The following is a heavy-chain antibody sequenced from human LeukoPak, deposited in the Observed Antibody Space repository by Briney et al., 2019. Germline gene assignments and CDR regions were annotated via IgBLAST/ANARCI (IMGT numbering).Heavy chain of an antibody. D-gene: IGHD6-19*01. CDR1: GGTFSSYA. J-gene: IGHJ4*02. V-gene: IGHV1-69*13. CDR2: IIPIFGTA. CDR3: ARVIPIRSVAGYYFDY. Sequence: ASVKVSCKASGGTFSSYAISWVRQAPGQGLEWMGGIIPIFGTANYAQKFQGRVTITADESTSTAYMELSSLRSEDTAVYYCARVIPIRSVAGYYFDYWGQGTLVTVSS.